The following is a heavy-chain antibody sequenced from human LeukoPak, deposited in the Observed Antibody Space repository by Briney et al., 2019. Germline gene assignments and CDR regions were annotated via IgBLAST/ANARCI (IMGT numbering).Heavy chain of an antibody. CDR2: ISYDGSNK. CDR3: ARAWEQWLVAYFDY. V-gene: IGHV3-30*14. CDR1: GFTFSSYA. Sequence: GRSLRLSCAASGFTFSSYAMHWVRQAPGKGLEWVAVISYDGSNKYYADSVKGRFTISRDNSKNTLYLQMNSLRAEDTAVYYCARAWEQWLVAYFDYWGQGTLVTVSS. J-gene: IGHJ4*02. D-gene: IGHD6-19*01.